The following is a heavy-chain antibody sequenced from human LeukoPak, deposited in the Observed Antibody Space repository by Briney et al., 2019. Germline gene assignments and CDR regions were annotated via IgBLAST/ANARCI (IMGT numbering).Heavy chain of an antibody. Sequence: PGGSLRLSCAASGFSFSNQWMSWVRQAPGKGLEGVANIKLDGSDKYYVDAVKGRFTISRDNAKNSLFLEMNSLRAEDTAVYYCVRNGGSFDCWGQGTLVTVSS. CDR2: IKLDGSDK. CDR3: VRNGGSFDC. J-gene: IGHJ4*02. D-gene: IGHD2-15*01. CDR1: GFSFSNQW. V-gene: IGHV3-7*01.